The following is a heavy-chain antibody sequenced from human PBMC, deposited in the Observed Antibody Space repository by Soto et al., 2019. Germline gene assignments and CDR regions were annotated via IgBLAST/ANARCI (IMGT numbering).Heavy chain of an antibody. CDR2: ISSSSSYI. Sequence: PGGSLRLSCAASGFTFSSYSMNWVRQAPGKGLEWVSSISSSSSYIYYADSVKGRFTISRDNAKNSLYLQMNSLRAEDTAVYYCAIDMVVLRYFDWFPPDYYYYCGMDVWGQGTTVTVSS. CDR1: GFTFSSYS. J-gene: IGHJ6*02. CDR3: AIDMVVLRYFDWFPPDYYYYCGMDV. D-gene: IGHD3-9*01. V-gene: IGHV3-21*01.